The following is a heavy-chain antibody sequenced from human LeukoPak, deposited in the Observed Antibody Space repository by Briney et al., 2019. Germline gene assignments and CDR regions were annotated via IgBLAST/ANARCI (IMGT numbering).Heavy chain of an antibody. Sequence: PGGSLRLSGAASGFTFSSYWMHWVRQAPGKGLVWVSRINSDGSSTSYADSVKGRFTISRDNAKNTLYLQMNSLRAEDTAVYYCARAEYCSSTSCSFVGYWGQGTLVTVSS. V-gene: IGHV3-74*01. CDR2: INSDGSST. CDR1: GFTFSSYW. J-gene: IGHJ4*02. D-gene: IGHD2-2*01. CDR3: ARAEYCSSTSCSFVGY.